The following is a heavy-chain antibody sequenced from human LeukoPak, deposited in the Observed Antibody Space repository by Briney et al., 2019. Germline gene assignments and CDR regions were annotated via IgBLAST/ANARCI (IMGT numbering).Heavy chain of an antibody. CDR2: FYYTGVN. V-gene: IGHV4-59*01. CDR3: ARSSYGDPPGY. D-gene: IGHD4/OR15-4a*01. J-gene: IGHJ4*02. CDR1: GGSISSYY. Sequence: RPSETLSLTCTDSGGSISSYYWSWIRQPPRKGLDWIGYFYYTGVNKYNPSLKSRVTISVDTSNTQLSLKLTSVTAADTAVYYCARSSYGDPPGYWGQGILVTVSS.